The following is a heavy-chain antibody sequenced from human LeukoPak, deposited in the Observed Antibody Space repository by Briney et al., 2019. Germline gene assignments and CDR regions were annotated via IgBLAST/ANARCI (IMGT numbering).Heavy chain of an antibody. D-gene: IGHD2-2*01. Sequence: GASVKVSCKASGGTFSSYAISWVRQAPGQGLEWMGGIIPIFGTANYAQKFQGRVTITTDESTSTAYMELSSLRSEDTAVYYCARGSVVPAANYYYYYMDVWGKGTTVTVSS. CDR2: IIPIFGTA. CDR1: GGTFSSYA. V-gene: IGHV1-69*05. CDR3: ARGSVVPAANYYYYYMDV. J-gene: IGHJ6*03.